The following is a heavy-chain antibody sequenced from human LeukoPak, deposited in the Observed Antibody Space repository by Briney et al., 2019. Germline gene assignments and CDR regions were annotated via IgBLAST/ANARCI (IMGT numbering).Heavy chain of an antibody. V-gene: IGHV4-34*01. CDR1: GGSFSGYY. J-gene: IGHJ6*02. CDR2: INHSGST. Sequence: SETLSLTCAVYGGSFSGYYWSWIRQPPGKGLEWIGEINHSGSTNYNPSLKSRVTISVDTSKNQFSLKLSSVTAADTAVYYCARVLTMVRGAQPSYYYGMDVWGQGTTVTVSS. D-gene: IGHD3-10*01. CDR3: ARVLTMVRGAQPSYYYGMDV.